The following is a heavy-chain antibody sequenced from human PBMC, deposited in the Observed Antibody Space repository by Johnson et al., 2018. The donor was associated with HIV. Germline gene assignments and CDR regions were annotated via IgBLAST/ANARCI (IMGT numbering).Heavy chain of an antibody. V-gene: IGHV3-30-3*01. CDR2: ISYDGSNK. J-gene: IGHJ3*02. Sequence: VQLVESGGGVVQPGRSLRLSCAASGFTFSRFAIHWVRQAPGKGLEWVAVISYDGSNKYYTDSVKGRFTISRDNSKNTLCLQMNSLRAEDTAVYYCARDFPSPLDAFDIWGQGTMVTVSS. CDR3: ARDFPSPLDAFDI. CDR1: GFTFSRFA.